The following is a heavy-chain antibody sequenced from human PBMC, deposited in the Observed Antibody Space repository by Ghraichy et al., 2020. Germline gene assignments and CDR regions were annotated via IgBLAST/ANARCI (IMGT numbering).Heavy chain of an antibody. D-gene: IGHD6-19*01. CDR1: GGTFSSYT. Sequence: SVKVSCKASGGTFSSYTISWVRQAPGQGLEWMGRIIPILGIANYAQKFQGRVTITADKSTSTAYMELSSLRSEDTAVYYCASDNWGSSGPGWFDPWGQGTLVTVSS. CDR3: ASDNWGSSGPGWFDP. V-gene: IGHV1-69*02. J-gene: IGHJ5*02. CDR2: IIPILGIA.